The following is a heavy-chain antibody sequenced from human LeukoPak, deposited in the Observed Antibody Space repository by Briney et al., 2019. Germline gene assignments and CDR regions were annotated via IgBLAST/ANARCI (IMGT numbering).Heavy chain of an antibody. J-gene: IGHJ4*02. CDR1: GFTVSSNY. CDR3: ARGDGYNLPYFDY. V-gene: IGHV3-66*01. CDR2: IYSGGST. D-gene: IGHD5-24*01. Sequence: GGSLRLSCAASGFTVSSNYMSWVRQAPGKGLEWVSVIYSGGSTYYADSVKGRFTISRDNSKNTLYLQMNSLRAEDTAVYYCARGDGYNLPYFDYWGQGTLVTVSS.